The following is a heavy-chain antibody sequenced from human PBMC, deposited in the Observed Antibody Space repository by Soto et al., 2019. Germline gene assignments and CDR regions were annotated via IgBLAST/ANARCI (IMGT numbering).Heavy chain of an antibody. Sequence: EVQLLESGGGLVQPGGSLRLSCAASGFTFSSYAMSWVRQAPGKGLEWVSAISGSGGSTYYADSVKGRFTISRENSKNTLYLQMNSLRAEDTAVYYCAKDPRRYCSGGSCLAFDPWGQGTLVTVSS. J-gene: IGHJ5*02. V-gene: IGHV3-23*01. D-gene: IGHD2-15*01. CDR3: AKDPRRYCSGGSCLAFDP. CDR2: ISGSGGST. CDR1: GFTFSSYA.